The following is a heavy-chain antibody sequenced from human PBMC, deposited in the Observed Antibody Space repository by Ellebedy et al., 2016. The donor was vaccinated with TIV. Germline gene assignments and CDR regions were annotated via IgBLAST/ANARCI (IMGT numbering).Heavy chain of an antibody. CDR2: FDPEDGET. CDR1: GGTFSSYA. V-gene: IGHV1-24*01. D-gene: IGHD3-10*01. CDR3: ATVTYGSGSYYNV. Sequence: ASVKVSCKASGGTFSSYAISWVRQAPGKGLEWMGGFDPEDGETIYAQKFQGRVTMTEDTSTDTAYMELSSLRSEDTAVYYCATVTYGSGSYYNVWGQGTLVTVSS. J-gene: IGHJ4*02.